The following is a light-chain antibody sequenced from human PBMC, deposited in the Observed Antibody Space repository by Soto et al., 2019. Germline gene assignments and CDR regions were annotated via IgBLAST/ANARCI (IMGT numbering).Light chain of an antibody. CDR3: AVWDDGLGAWM. CDR2: VSN. V-gene: IGLV1-44*01. Sequence: QSVLTQSPSASGTPEQRVTMSCSGSISNIGSNSVSWYQQLPGTVPKLLIYVSNERPLGVPDRFSGSKSGTSASLAISRLQSEDEAHYYCAVWDDGLGAWMFGGGTKLTVL. CDR1: ISNIGSNS. J-gene: IGLJ3*02.